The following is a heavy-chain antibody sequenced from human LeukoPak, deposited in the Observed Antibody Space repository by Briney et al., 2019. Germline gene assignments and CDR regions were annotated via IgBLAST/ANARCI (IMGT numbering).Heavy chain of an antibody. J-gene: IGHJ6*02. V-gene: IGHV4-34*01. CDR2: INHSGST. CDR1: GGSFSGYY. D-gene: IGHD6-13*01. CDR3: AKPSSWYYYYGMDV. Sequence: PSETLSLTCAVYGGSFSGYYWSWIRQPPGKGLEWIGEINHSGSTNYNPSLKSRVTISVDTSKNQFSLKLSSVTAADTAVYYCAKPSSWYYYYGMDVWGQGTTVTVSS.